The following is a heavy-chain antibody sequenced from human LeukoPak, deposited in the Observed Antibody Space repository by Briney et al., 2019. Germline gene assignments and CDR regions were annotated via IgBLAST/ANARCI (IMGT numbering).Heavy chain of an antibody. Sequence: GGSQRLSCAASGFTISSYAMSWVRQAPGKGLEWVSAISGSGGSTYYADSVKGRFTISRDNSKNTLYLQMNSLRAEDTAVYYCAKDYGHYYDSSGYYPFDYWGRGTLVTVSS. V-gene: IGHV3-23*01. J-gene: IGHJ4*02. CDR1: GFTISSYA. D-gene: IGHD3-22*01. CDR3: AKDYGHYYDSSGYYPFDY. CDR2: ISGSGGST.